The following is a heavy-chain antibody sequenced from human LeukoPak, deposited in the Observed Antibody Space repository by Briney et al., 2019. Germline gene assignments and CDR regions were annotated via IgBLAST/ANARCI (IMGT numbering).Heavy chain of an antibody. CDR2: INSNGSST. CDR1: GFTLSSYT. D-gene: IGHD5-12*01. Sequence: PGGSLRLSCAASGFTLSSYTVNWVRQAPGKGLVWVSRINSNGSSTNYADSVKGRFTISRDNAKNTLYLQMSSLRAEDTAVYYCAKGGATICDNWGQGTLVTVSS. V-gene: IGHV3-74*01. J-gene: IGHJ4*02. CDR3: AKGGATICDN.